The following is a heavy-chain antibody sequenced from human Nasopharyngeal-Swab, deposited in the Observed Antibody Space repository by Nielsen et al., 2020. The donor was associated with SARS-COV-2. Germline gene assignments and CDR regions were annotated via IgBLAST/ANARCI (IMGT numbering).Heavy chain of an antibody. V-gene: IGHV1-69*13. D-gene: IGHD4-17*01. CDR3: ARLPYGDYEVGSYYYYYMDV. CDR2: IIPIFGTA. CDR1: GGTFSSYA. J-gene: IGHJ6*03. Sequence: SVKVSCKASGGTFSSYAISWVRQAPGQGLEWMGGIIPIFGTANYAQKFQGRVTITADESTSTAYMGLSSLRSEDTAVYYCARLPYGDYEVGSYYYYYMDVWGKGTTVTVSS.